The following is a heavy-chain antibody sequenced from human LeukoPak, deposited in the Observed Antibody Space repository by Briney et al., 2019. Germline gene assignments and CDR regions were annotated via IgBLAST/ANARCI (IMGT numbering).Heavy chain of an antibody. Sequence: GGSLRLSCAASGFTFSSYWMHWVRQGPGKGLVWVSRINSDGSSTTYADSVKGRFTISRDNAKNTLYLQMNSLRAEDTAVYYCARFGAPGDSLYYFDYWGQGTLVTVSS. V-gene: IGHV3-74*01. CDR2: INSDGSST. CDR1: GFTFSSYW. J-gene: IGHJ4*02. CDR3: ARFGAPGDSLYYFDY. D-gene: IGHD3-16*01.